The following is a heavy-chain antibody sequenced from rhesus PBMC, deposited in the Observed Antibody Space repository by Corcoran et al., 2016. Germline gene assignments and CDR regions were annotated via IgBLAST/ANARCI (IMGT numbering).Heavy chain of an antibody. CDR1: GYTFTDYY. CDR2: VDPEDGEA. CDR3: ATHLYRNYLDY. V-gene: IGHV1-111*02. J-gene: IGHJ4*01. Sequence: EVQLVQSGAEVKKPGASVKISCKASGYTFTDYYLHGVRQAPGKGLEWMGRVDPEDGEAIHAQKFQDRGNITADTSTDTAYMELSSLKSEDTTVYYCATHLYRNYLDYWGQGVLVTVSS. D-gene: IGHD1-1*01.